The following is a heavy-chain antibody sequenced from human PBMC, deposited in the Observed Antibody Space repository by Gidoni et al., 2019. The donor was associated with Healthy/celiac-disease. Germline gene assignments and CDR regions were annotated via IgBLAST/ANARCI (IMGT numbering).Heavy chain of an antibody. D-gene: IGHD2-21*02. V-gene: IGHV3-23*01. Sequence: EVQLLESGGGLVQPGGSLRLSCAASGFTFRSYAMSWVRQAPGKGLEWVSAISGRGGSTYYADSVKGRFTISRDNSKNTLYLQMNSLRAEDTAVYYCAKDAPLWCGGDCYAWDDYWGQGTLVTVSS. CDR3: AKDAPLWCGGDCYAWDDY. J-gene: IGHJ4*02. CDR1: GFTFRSYA. CDR2: ISGRGGST.